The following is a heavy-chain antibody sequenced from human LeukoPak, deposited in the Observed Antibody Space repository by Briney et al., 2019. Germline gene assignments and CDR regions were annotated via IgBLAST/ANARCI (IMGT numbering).Heavy chain of an antibody. V-gene: IGHV3-30-3*01. J-gene: IGHJ5*02. CDR2: ISYDGSNK. Sequence: GRSLRLSCAASGFTFSSYAMHWVRQPPGEGLEWVAVISYDGSNKYYADSVKGRFTISRDNSKNTLYLQMNSLRAEDTAVYYCARDEYYGSGREVFDPWGQGTLVTVSS. CDR3: ARDEYYGSGREVFDP. CDR1: GFTFSSYA. D-gene: IGHD3-10*01.